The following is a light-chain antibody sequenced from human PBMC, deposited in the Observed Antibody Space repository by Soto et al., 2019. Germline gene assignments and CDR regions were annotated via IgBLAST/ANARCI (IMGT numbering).Light chain of an antibody. J-gene: IGLJ1*01. CDR2: GNN. CDR1: SSNIGAGYD. CDR3: QSFDSDLSAFV. Sequence: QSALTQAPSISGAPGQRVTISCTGSSSNIGAGYDVHWFQQFPGTAPRLLIHGNNNRPPGVPDRFSGSESGTSASLAIAGLQAGDEAIYYCQSFDSDLSAFVFGTGTKGTVL. V-gene: IGLV1-40*01.